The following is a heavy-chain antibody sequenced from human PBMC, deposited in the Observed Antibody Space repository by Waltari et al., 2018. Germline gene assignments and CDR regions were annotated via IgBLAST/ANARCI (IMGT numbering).Heavy chain of an antibody. CDR2: VYHSGAT. D-gene: IGHD2-2*01. V-gene: IGHV4-38-2*02. Sequence: QVKLQESGPGLVRPSETLSLTCLVSDQSIKSGFYWGWLRLPPGKGLEWIGSVYHSGATSYNPSLSSRVTISVDTSKNQVFLRLASVTAADTGMYYCARDHSTSWSHDAYDVWGPGTMVTVAS. J-gene: IGHJ3*01. CDR1: DQSIKSGFY. CDR3: ARDHSTSWSHDAYDV.